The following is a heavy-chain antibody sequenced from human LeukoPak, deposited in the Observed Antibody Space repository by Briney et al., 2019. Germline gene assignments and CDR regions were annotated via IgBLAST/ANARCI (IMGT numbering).Heavy chain of an antibody. V-gene: IGHV3-53*01. CDR2: IYMGGRQ. Sequence: GGSLRLSCAASGFTLRNNYVSWVRQAPGKGLESVSFIYMGGRQHYEDSVMGRFTISRDNSKNTVYLQMNSLRAEDTAVYYCAGDYDYIWGSYFGYWGQGTLVTVSS. CDR1: GFTLRNNY. D-gene: IGHD3-16*01. CDR3: AGDYDYIWGSYFGY. J-gene: IGHJ4*02.